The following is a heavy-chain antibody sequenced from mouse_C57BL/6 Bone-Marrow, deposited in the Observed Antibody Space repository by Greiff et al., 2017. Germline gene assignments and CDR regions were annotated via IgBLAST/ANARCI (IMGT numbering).Heavy chain of an antibody. V-gene: IGHV1-64*01. J-gene: IGHJ2*01. CDR3: AGEKSYGKYYFDY. CDR1: GYTFTSYW. D-gene: IGHD2-1*01. CDR2: IHPNGGST. Sequence: VQLQQPGAELVKPGASVKLSCKASGYTFTSYWMHWVKQRPGQGLEWIGMIHPNGGSTNYNEKFKSKATLTVDKSSSTAYMQLSSLTSEDSAVYYCAGEKSYGKYYFDYWGQGTTLTVSS.